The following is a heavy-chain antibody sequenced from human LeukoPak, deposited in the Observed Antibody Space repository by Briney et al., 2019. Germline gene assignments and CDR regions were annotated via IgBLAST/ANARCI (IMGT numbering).Heavy chain of an antibody. CDR2: MNPNSGNT. V-gene: IGHV1-8*01. CDR3: ARGLRKAAAGNSPPHY. CDR1: GYTFTSYD. D-gene: IGHD6-13*01. J-gene: IGHJ4*02. Sequence: ASVKVSCKASGYTFTSYDINWVRQATGQGLEWMGWMNPNSGNTGYAQKFQGRVTMTRNTSIGTAYMELSSLRSEDTAVYYCARGLRKAAAGNSPPHYWGQGTLVTVSS.